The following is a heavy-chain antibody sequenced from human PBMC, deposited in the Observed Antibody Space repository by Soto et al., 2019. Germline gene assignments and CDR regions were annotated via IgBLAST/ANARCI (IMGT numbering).Heavy chain of an antibody. CDR1: GGSISSSSYY. D-gene: IGHD3-3*01. Sequence: SETLSLTCTVSGGSISSSSYYWGWIRQPPGKGLEWIGSIYYSGSTYYNPSLKSRVTISVDTSKNQFSLKLSSVTAADTAVYYCARRGDFWSGYYVNGDYWGQGTLVTVSS. J-gene: IGHJ4*02. CDR2: IYYSGST. CDR3: ARRGDFWSGYYVNGDY. V-gene: IGHV4-39*01.